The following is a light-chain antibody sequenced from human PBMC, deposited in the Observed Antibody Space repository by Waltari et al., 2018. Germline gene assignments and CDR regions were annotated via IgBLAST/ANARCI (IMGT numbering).Light chain of an antibody. J-gene: IGKJ2*01. V-gene: IGKV1-9*01. CDR2: AAS. CDR1: QGINSY. CDR3: QQYYSIPYT. Sequence: DIQLTQSPSFLSASVGDRVTITCRASQGINSYLAWYQQKPGKAPKLLIYAASTFQSGVPSRFSGSGYGTEVSLTICSLQPEDVAVYYGQQYYSIPYTFGQGTKLEIK.